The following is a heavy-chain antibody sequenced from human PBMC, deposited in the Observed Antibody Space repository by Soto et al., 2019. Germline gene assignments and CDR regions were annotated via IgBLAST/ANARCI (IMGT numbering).Heavy chain of an antibody. Sequence: PGGSLRLSCTASEITLNIYWMHWIRQAPGKGLVWVSRINPESTTLTYADSVTGRFTISRDSAKNTLYLQMNGLSAEDTAIYYCTKDTFGDWDSWGQGTLVTVSS. J-gene: IGHJ4*02. CDR3: TKDTFGDWDS. V-gene: IGHV3-74*01. CDR2: INPESTTL. D-gene: IGHD2-21*02. CDR1: EITLNIYW.